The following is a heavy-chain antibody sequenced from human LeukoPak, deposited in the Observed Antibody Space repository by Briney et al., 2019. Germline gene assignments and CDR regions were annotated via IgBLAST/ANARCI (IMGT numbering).Heavy chain of an antibody. V-gene: IGHV4-30-2*01. CDR1: GGSISSGGHY. J-gene: IGHJ4*02. D-gene: IGHD3-9*01. CDR3: ARGYYDILTGGYYFDY. Sequence: SETLSLTCTVSGGSISSGGHYWSWIRQPPGKGLEWIGYIYYSGTTYYNPSLKSRVTISVDRYENQFSPKLSSVTAADTAVYYCARGYYDILTGGYYFDYWGQGTLVTVSS. CDR2: IYYSGTT.